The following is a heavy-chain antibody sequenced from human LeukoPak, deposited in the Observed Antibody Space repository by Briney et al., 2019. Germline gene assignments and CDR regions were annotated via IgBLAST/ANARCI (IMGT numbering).Heavy chain of an antibody. V-gene: IGHV3-30*04. CDR3: AKLGGHPLHNYYVGV. Sequence: GGSLRLSCAASGFTFSSYAMHWVRQAPGKGLEWVALMSYDGSNKYYADSVKSRFTISRDNSKNTLYLQMNSLRAEDTAVYYCAKLGGHPLHNYYVGVWGKGTTVAVSS. CDR1: GFTFSSYA. J-gene: IGHJ6*03. D-gene: IGHD3-16*01. CDR2: MSYDGSNK.